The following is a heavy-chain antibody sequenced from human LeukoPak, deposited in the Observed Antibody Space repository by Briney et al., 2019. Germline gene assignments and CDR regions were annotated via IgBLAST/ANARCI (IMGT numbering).Heavy chain of an antibody. Sequence: PGGSLRLSCAASGFTFSNYAMHWVRQAPGKGLEWVAVISYDGSNKYYADSVKGRFTISRDNSKNMLYLQMNSLRAEDTAVYNCAKCSSGSYWAGGDYWGQGTLVTVSS. CDR3: AKCSSGSYWAGGDY. D-gene: IGHD1-26*01. J-gene: IGHJ4*02. CDR2: ISYDGSNK. CDR1: GFTFSNYA. V-gene: IGHV3-30*18.